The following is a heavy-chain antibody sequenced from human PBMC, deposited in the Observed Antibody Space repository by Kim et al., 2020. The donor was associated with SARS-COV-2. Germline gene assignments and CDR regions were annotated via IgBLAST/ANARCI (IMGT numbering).Heavy chain of an antibody. CDR3: ARRPTVAAADPDFGFDP. J-gene: IGHJ5*02. D-gene: IGHD6-13*01. V-gene: IGHV4-4*08. Sequence: LKSRVTISLDTSKNQFSLKLSSVPAADTAVYYCARRPTVAAADPDFGFDPWGQGTLVTVSS.